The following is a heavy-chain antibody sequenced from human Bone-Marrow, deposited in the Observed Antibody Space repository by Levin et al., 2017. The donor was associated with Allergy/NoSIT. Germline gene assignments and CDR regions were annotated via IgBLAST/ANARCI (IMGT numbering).Heavy chain of an antibody. CDR3: ARSSGITGTTYP. CDR2: MYPNSGNT. CDR1: GYTFTSYD. Sequence: ASVKVSCKASGYTFTSYDINWVRQATGQGLEWMGWMYPNSGNTGYAQKFQGRVTMTKNTSISTAYMELSSLRSEDTAVYYCARSSGITGTTYPWGQGTLVTVSS. V-gene: IGHV1-8*01. J-gene: IGHJ5*02. D-gene: IGHD1-7*01.